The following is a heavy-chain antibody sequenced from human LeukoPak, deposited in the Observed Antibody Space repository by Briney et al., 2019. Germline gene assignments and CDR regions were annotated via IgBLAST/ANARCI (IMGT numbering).Heavy chain of an antibody. J-gene: IGHJ4*02. CDR1: GGSISSGGYY. V-gene: IGHV4-30-2*01. Sequence: PSETLSLTCTVSGGSISSGGYYWSWIRQPPGKGLEWIGYIYHSGSTYYNPSLKSRVTISVDRSKNQFSLKLSSVTAADTAFYFCASSLTGYSSSWFLAYWGPGTLVTVSS. CDR3: ASSLTGYSSSWFLAY. D-gene: IGHD6-13*01. CDR2: IYHSGST.